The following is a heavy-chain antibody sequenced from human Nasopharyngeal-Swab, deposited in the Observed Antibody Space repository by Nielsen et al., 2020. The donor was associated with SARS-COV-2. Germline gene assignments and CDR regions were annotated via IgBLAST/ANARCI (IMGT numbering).Heavy chain of an antibody. D-gene: IGHD3-10*01. J-gene: IGHJ4*02. Sequence: ASVKVSCKASGYTFTSYAMHWVRQALGQRLEWMGWINAGNGNTKYSQKFQGRVTITRDTSTSTVYMELSSLRSEDTAVYYCARDRGRGVIITNPMYYFDYWGQGTLVTVSS. CDR2: INAGNGNT. CDR1: GYTFTSYA. CDR3: ARDRGRGVIITNPMYYFDY. V-gene: IGHV1-3*01.